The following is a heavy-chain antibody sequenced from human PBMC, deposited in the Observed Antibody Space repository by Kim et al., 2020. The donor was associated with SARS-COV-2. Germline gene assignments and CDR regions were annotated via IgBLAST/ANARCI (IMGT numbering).Heavy chain of an antibody. CDR2: IYSYDDK. V-gene: IGHV2-5*01. D-gene: IGHD3-10*01. Sequence: SGPTLVNPTQTLTLTCTFSGFSLSTSGVGVAWIRQPPGKALEWLAIIYSYDDKRYSPSLKSRLTITKDTSKNQVVLTMTNMDPVDTATYYCAHRGITMVQGVRSYFDYWGQGTLVTVSS. J-gene: IGHJ4*02. CDR1: GFSLSTSGVG. CDR3: AHRGITMVQGVRSYFDY.